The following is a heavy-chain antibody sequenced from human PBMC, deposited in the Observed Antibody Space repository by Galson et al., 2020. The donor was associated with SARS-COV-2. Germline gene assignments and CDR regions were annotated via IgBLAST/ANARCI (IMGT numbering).Heavy chain of an antibody. CDR2: TSYISKWYN. J-gene: IGHJ4*02. CDR3: AREDLSGRSYFEY. Sequence: SQTLSLTCGISGASVSSNSPAWNWIRQSPSRGLEWLGRTSYISKWYNDYGESVKSRITFNPDTSKNQVSLQLTSVTPEDTAVYYCAREDLSGRSYFEYWGQGTLVTVSS. V-gene: IGHV6-1*01. D-gene: IGHD3-3*01. CDR1: GASVSSNSPA.